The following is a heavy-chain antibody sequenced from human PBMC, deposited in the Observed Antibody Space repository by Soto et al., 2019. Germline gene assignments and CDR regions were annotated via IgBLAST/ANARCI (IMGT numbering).Heavy chain of an antibody. Sequence: ASVKVSCKASGYTFTSYDINWVRQATGQGLEWMGWMNPNSGNTGYAQKFQGRVTMTRNTSISTAYLELSSLRSEDTAVYYCARGMGGYAILTGYYYYMDVWGKGTTVTVSS. CDR1: GYTFTSYD. CDR3: ARGMGGYAILTGYYYYMDV. V-gene: IGHV1-8*01. D-gene: IGHD3-9*01. CDR2: MNPNSGNT. J-gene: IGHJ6*03.